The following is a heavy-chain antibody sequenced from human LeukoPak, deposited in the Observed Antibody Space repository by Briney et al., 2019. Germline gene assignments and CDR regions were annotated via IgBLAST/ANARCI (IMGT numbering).Heavy chain of an antibody. CDR2: IDANNGDT. V-gene: IGHV1-2*02. Sequence: ASVKVSCKASGYTFRGNYIHWLRQAPGQGLEWMGWIDANNGDTKSAQKFQGRVTMSRDTSISTAYMDLSSLSPDDAAVYYCARDPSSVTLYFFDYWGQGTLVTVTS. CDR1: GYTFRGNY. J-gene: IGHJ4*02. CDR3: ARDPSSVTLYFFDY. D-gene: IGHD4-11*01.